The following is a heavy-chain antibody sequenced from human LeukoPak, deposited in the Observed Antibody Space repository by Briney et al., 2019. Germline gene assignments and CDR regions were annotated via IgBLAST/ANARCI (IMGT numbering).Heavy chain of an antibody. Sequence: PGGSLRLSCAASGFPFSRYSMNWVRQAPGEGPEWVSSITSSSSNKHYVDSVKGRFTVSNDNAKNSLYVQMDSLRVDDSAVLYCGRNPTARGTRYFDYWGQGALVTVSS. CDR3: GRNPTARGTRYFDY. CDR1: GFPFSRYS. J-gene: IGHJ4*02. D-gene: IGHD3-16*01. CDR2: ITSSSSNK. V-gene: IGHV3-21*01.